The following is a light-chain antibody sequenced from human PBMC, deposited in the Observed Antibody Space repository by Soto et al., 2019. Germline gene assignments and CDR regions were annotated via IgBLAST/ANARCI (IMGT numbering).Light chain of an antibody. CDR2: GAS. CDR3: QQYAVSPPT. Sequence: EIVLTRSPGTLSLSPGERATLSCRASQSVSARYVAWYQRKPGQAPRLLIYGASNRATDIPVRFSASGSGTDFTLTITRLEPEDFAVYICQQYAVSPPTFGLGTKVEFK. J-gene: IGKJ1*01. V-gene: IGKV3-20*01. CDR1: QSVSARY.